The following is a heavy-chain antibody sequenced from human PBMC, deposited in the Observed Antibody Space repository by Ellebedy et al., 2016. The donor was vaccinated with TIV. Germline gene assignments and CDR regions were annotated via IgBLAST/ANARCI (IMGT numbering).Heavy chain of an antibody. CDR3: ARWYDDSWTGYYT. D-gene: IGHD3-3*01. CDR2: INSDGSST. J-gene: IGHJ5*02. V-gene: IGHV3-74*01. CDR1: GFTFSGYW. Sequence: PGGSLRLSCAASGFTFSGYWMNWVRQAPGKGLVWVSRINSDGSSTSYADSVKGRFTISRDNAKNSLYLQMDSLRADDTAGYYCARWYDDSWTGYYTWGQGTLVTVSS.